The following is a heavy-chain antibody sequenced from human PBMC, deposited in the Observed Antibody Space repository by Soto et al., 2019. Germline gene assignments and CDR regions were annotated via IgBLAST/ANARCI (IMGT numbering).Heavy chain of an antibody. CDR1: GFTFXXYY. CDR3: ARVSYYDSSGYSQTDAFDI. J-gene: IGHJ3*02. CDR2: ISSSGSTI. D-gene: IGHD3-22*01. V-gene: IGHV3-11*01. Sequence: QVQLVESGGGLVKPGGSLRLSCAASGFTFXXYYMSWIRQAPGKGLEWVSYISSSGSTIYYADSVKGRFTISRDNAKNSLYLQMNSLRAEDTAVYYCARVSYYDSSGYSQTDAFDIWGQGTMVTVSS.